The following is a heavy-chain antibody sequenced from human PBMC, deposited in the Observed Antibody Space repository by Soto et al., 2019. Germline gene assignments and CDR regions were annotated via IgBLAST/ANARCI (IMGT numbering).Heavy chain of an antibody. Sequence: GGSLRLSCAASGFTFSTYAMSWVRQAPGKGLEWVSAMSDSGGSTYYADSVKGRFTISRDNSKNTLYLQMNSLRAEDTALYFCAKSYSSNWYDYFDYWGQGTLVTVSS. V-gene: IGHV3-23*01. D-gene: IGHD6-13*01. CDR1: GFTFSTYA. J-gene: IGHJ4*02. CDR3: AKSYSSNWYDYFDY. CDR2: MSDSGGST.